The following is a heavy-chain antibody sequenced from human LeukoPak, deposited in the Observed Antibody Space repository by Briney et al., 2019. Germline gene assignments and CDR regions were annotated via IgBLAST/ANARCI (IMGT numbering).Heavy chain of an antibody. CDR3: ARGPGGGSSWYDY. D-gene: IGHD6-13*01. V-gene: IGHV3-33*01. CDR2: IWYDGSKT. Sequence: GGSLRLSCAASGFTFSNHGMQWVPQAPGKGLQCLAVIWYDGSKTYYADSVRGRFTISRDNSKNTLNLEMNCLRAEDTAVYYCARGPGGGSSWYDYWGQGTLVSVSS. CDR1: GFTFSNHG. J-gene: IGHJ4*02.